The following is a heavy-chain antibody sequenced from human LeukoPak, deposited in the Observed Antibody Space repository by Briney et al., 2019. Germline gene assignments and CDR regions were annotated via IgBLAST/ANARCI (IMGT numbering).Heavy chain of an antibody. V-gene: IGHV7-4-1*02. D-gene: IGHD2-15*01. CDR1: GYAFTSYY. J-gene: IGHJ6*02. CDR3: ARPYCNGGSCQRPPYGMDV. CDR2: INTNTGNP. Sequence: GASVKVSCKASGYAFTSYYMHWVRQAPGQGLEWMGWINTNTGNPTYAQGFTGRFVFSLDTSVSTAYLQISSLKAEDTAVYYCARPYCNGGSCQRPPYGMDVWGQGTTVTVSS.